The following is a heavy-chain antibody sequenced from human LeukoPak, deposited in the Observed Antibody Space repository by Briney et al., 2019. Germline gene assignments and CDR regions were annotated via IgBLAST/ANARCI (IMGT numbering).Heavy chain of an antibody. CDR3: ASTHPLDY. J-gene: IGHJ4*02. CDR2: IKQDGSEN. V-gene: IGHV3-7*01. Sequence: GGSLRLSCTASGFTFSNYWRNWVRQAPGKGLQWMANIKQDGSENNYVDSVRGRFTIARDNAKNSLYLQMTSLRDEDTAIYYCASTHPLDYWGQGILVTVSS. CDR1: GFTFSNYW.